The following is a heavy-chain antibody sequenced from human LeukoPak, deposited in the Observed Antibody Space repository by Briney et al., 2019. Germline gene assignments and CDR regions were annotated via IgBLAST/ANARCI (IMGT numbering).Heavy chain of an antibody. CDR1: GGTFSSYA. Sequence: SVKVSCKASGGTFSSYAISWVRQAPGQGLEWMGRIIPIFGTANYAQKFQGRVTITTDESTSTAYMELSSLRSEDTAVYYCARVRHYDFWSGYYFDHWGQGTLVTVSS. CDR3: ARVRHYDFWSGYYFDH. D-gene: IGHD3-3*01. J-gene: IGHJ4*02. V-gene: IGHV1-69*05. CDR2: IIPIFGTA.